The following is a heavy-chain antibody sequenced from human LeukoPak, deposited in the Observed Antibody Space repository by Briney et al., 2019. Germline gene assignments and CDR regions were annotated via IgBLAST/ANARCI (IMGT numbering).Heavy chain of an antibody. J-gene: IGHJ5*02. V-gene: IGHV1-3*01. Sequence: ASVKVSCKASGYTFTSYAMHWVRQAPGQRLEWMGWINAGNGNTKYSQKFQGRVTMTRDTSTSTVYMELSSLRSEDTAVYYCARDSSSWYQSNWFDPWGQGTLVTVSS. CDR2: INAGNGNT. CDR3: ARDSSSWYQSNWFDP. D-gene: IGHD6-13*01. CDR1: GYTFTSYA.